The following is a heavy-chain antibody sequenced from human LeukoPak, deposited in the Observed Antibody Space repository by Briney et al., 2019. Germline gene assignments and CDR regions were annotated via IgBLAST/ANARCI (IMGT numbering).Heavy chain of an antibody. Sequence: SVKVSCKASGGTFISYAISWVRQAPGQGLEWMGGIIPIFGTANYAQKFQGRVTITADESTSTAHMELSSLRSEDTAVYYCARARPGDCTNGVCYTGDAFDIWGQGTMVTVSS. CDR1: GGTFISYA. V-gene: IGHV1-69*13. CDR2: IIPIFGTA. CDR3: ARARPGDCTNGVCYTGDAFDI. D-gene: IGHD2-8*01. J-gene: IGHJ3*02.